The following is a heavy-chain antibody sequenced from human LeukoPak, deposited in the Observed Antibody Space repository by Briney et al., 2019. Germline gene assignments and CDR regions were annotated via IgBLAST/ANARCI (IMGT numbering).Heavy chain of an antibody. Sequence: PGGSLRLSCAASGFTFSSYWMHWVRQAPGKGLVWVSRINSDGSSRTYADSVKGRFTISRDNAKNTLSLQMNSLRAEDTAVYYCAKGGNNWNYGYDFGYWGQGTLVTVSS. CDR2: INSDGSSR. CDR1: GFTFSSYW. J-gene: IGHJ4*02. D-gene: IGHD1-7*01. V-gene: IGHV3-74*01. CDR3: AKGGNNWNYGYDFGY.